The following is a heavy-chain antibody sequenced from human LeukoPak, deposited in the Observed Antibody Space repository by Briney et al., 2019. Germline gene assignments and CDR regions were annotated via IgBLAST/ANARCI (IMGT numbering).Heavy chain of an antibody. D-gene: IGHD2-2*01. J-gene: IGHJ6*02. CDR2: ISSSSSYI. CDR3: ARDGCSSTSCYFTHYGMDV. V-gene: IGHV3-21*01. CDR1: GFTVSSNY. Sequence: PGGSLRLSCAASGFTVSSNYMSWVRQAPGKGLEWVSSISSSSSYIYCADSVKGRFTISRDNAKNSLYLQMNSLRAEDTAVYYCARDGCSSTSCYFTHYGMDVWGQGTTVTVSS.